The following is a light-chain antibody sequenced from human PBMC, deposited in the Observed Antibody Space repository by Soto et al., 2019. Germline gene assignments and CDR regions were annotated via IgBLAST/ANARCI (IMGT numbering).Light chain of an antibody. V-gene: IGKV3-20*01. CDR3: QHYRPTST. CDR1: QSVSSSY. J-gene: IGKJ1*01. CDR2: GAS. Sequence: CRGVIAKLTCRASQSVSSSYVARYQQKPGQAPRLLIYGASNRATGIPDRFSGSGSGTDFSNPITALEPGVLALHYCQHYRPTSTFSPETKVDIK.